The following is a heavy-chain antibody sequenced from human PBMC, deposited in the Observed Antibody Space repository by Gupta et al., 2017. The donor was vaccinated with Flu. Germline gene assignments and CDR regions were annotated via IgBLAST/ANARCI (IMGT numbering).Heavy chain of an antibody. CDR1: GFTFSSYG. CDR3: AKGAFYFEN. CDR2: ISGSGVDT. Sequence: LSCAASGFTFSSYGMSWVRQTPGKGLEWVSSISGSGVDTYYADSVKGRFTISRDNYKNTLYLQMNSLRAEDMAVFYCAKGAFYFENWGQGLLVTVSS. J-gene: IGHJ4*02. V-gene: IGHV3-23*01.